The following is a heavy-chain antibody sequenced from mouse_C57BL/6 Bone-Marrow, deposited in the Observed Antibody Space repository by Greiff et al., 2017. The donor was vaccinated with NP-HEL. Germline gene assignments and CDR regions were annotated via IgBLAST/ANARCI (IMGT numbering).Heavy chain of an antibody. CDR1: GFTFSDYG. CDR2: ISSGSSTI. Sequence: EVKVEESGGGLVKPGGSLKLSCAASGFTFSDYGMHWVRQAPEKGLEWVAYISSGSSTIYYADTVKGRFTISRDNAKNTLFLQMTSLRSEDTAMYYCARKGSMYDAYYVRYAMDYWGQGTSVTVSS. D-gene: IGHD2-3*01. V-gene: IGHV5-17*01. CDR3: ARKGSMYDAYYVRYAMDY. J-gene: IGHJ4*01.